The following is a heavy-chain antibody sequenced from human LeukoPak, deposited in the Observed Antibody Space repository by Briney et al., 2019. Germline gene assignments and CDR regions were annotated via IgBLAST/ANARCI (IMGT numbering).Heavy chain of an antibody. CDR2: ISYDGSNK. J-gene: IGHJ2*01. CDR3: ARGGKDYGDYWYFDL. D-gene: IGHD4-17*01. CDR1: GSTFSSYA. Sequence: PGGSLRLSCAASGSTFSSYAMHWVRQAPGKGLEWVAVISYDGSNKYYADSVKGRFTISRDNSKNTLYLQMNSLRAEDTAVYYCARGGKDYGDYWYFDLWGRGTLVTVSS. V-gene: IGHV3-30-3*01.